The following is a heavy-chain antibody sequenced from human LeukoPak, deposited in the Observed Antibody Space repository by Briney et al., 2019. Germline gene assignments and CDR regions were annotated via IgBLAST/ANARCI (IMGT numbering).Heavy chain of an antibody. V-gene: IGHV1-46*01. CDR2: INPSGGST. D-gene: IGHD3-9*01. Sequence: APVKVSCKASGYTFTSYYMHWVRQAPGQGLEWTGIINPSGGSTSYAQKFQGRVTMTRDTSTSTVYMELSGLRSEDTAVYYCARGDPMSYYDILTGPGFDPWGQGTLVTVSS. CDR1: GYTFTSYY. J-gene: IGHJ5*02. CDR3: ARGDPMSYYDILTGPGFDP.